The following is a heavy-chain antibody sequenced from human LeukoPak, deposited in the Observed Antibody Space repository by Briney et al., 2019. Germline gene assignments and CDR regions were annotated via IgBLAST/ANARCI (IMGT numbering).Heavy chain of an antibody. CDR2: IYPGDSET. CDR1: GYSFISYW. CDR3: VRHFGHRPADAFDI. J-gene: IGHJ3*02. Sequence: GESLKISCKGSGYSFISYWIGWVRQMPGKGLEWMGIIYPGDSETRYRPSFQGQVTISADSSINTAYLQWSSLQASDTAMYYCVRHFGHRPADAFDIWGQGTMVTVST. V-gene: IGHV5-51*01. D-gene: IGHD2-2*01.